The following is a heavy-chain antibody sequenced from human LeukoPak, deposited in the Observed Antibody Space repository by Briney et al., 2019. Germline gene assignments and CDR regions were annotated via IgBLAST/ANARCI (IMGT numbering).Heavy chain of an antibody. CDR2: IYPGGTT. V-gene: IGHV3-53*01. CDR1: GFTVSSNY. Sequence: GGSLRLSCAASGFTVSSNYMSWVRQAPGKGLEWVALIYPGGTTYYGDSVKGRFTISRDTSKDTLYLQMNSLRDEDTAVYYCATFGSGSYYPQYFQHWGQGALVTVSS. D-gene: IGHD3-10*01. CDR3: ATFGSGSYYPQYFQH. J-gene: IGHJ1*01.